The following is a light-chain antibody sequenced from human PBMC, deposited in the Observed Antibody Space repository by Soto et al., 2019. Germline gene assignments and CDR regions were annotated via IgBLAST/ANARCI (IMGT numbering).Light chain of an antibody. J-gene: IGLJ3*02. Sequence: QSVLTQPPSASGTPGQRVTISCPGSSSNIGSNTVNWYQQLPGTAPKLLIYSNNQRPSGVPDRISGSKSGTSASLAISGLQSEDEADYYCATWDDSLSGWVFGGGTQLTVL. V-gene: IGLV1-44*01. CDR1: SSNIGSNT. CDR2: SNN. CDR3: ATWDDSLSGWV.